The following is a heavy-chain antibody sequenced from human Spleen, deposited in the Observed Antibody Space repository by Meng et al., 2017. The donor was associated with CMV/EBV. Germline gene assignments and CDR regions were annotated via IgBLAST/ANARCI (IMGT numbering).Heavy chain of an antibody. CDR3: ARALSSPHKSYYYGMDV. J-gene: IGHJ6*02. Sequence: GGSLRLSCVASGFTVSTNYMGWVRQAPGKGLEWVSTIYAGATTYYADSVRGRFTVSREDAKNSLYLQMNSLRAGDTAVYYCARALSSPHKSYYYGMDVWGQGTTVTVS. CDR1: GFTVSTNY. CDR2: IYAGATT. D-gene: IGHD6-13*01. V-gene: IGHV3-66*01.